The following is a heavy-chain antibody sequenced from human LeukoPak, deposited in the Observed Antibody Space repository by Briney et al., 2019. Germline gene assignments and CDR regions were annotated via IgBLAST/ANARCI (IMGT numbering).Heavy chain of an antibody. V-gene: IGHV1-69*13. Sequence: GASVKVSCKASGGTFSSYAISWVRQAPGQGLEWMGGIIPIFGTANYAQKFQGRVTITADESTSTAYMELSSLRSEDTAVYYCARAAVYGDTTGMGVWGQGTTVTVSS. CDR1: GGTFSSYA. J-gene: IGHJ6*02. CDR3: ARAAVYGDTTGMGV. CDR2: IIPIFGTA. D-gene: IGHD4-17*01.